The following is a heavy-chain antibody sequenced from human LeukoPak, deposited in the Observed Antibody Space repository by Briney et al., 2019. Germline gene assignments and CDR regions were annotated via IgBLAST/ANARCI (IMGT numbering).Heavy chain of an antibody. V-gene: IGHV4-59*07. J-gene: IGHJ4*02. D-gene: IGHD6-19*01. CDR3: ARALSSGWRKYYFDY. CDR1: GGTISSYY. CDR2: IYYSGST. Sequence: SDTLSLTCTVSGGTISSYYWSWIRQPPGKGLEWIGYIYYSGSTNYNPSLKSRVTISVDTSKNQFSLKLSSVTAADTAVYYCARALSSGWRKYYFDYWGQGTLVTVSS.